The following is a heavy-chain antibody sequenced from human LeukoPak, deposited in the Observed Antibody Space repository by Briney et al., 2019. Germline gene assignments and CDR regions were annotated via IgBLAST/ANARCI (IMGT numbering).Heavy chain of an antibody. CDR3: SRENGAFSPFGY. Sequence: PSGTLSLTCGVSGGSITSTNWWSWFRQPPGQGLEWIGEVSLSGLTNYNPSLSRRVIMSLDTAKNHLSLNLTSVTAADTAVYYCSRENGAFSPFGYWGQGTLVTVPS. D-gene: IGHD2-8*01. J-gene: IGHJ4*02. CDR2: VSLSGLT. CDR1: GGSITSTNW. V-gene: IGHV4-4*02.